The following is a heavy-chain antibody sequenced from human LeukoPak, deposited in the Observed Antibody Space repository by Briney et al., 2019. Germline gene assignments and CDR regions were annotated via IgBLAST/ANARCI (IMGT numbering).Heavy chain of an antibody. Sequence: GGSLRLSCAASGFTVSSNYMSWIRQAPGKGLEWVSVIYSGGRTDYADSVKGRFTVSRDNSKNTLYLQMNSLRAEDTAVYYCARDSSSDRYFDYWGQGTLVTVSS. CDR3: ARDSSSDRYFDY. D-gene: IGHD6-13*01. CDR2: IYSGGRT. V-gene: IGHV3-53*01. J-gene: IGHJ4*02. CDR1: GFTVSSNY.